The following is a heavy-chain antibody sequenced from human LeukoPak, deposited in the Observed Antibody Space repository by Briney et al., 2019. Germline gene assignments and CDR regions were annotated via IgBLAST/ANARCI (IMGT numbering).Heavy chain of an antibody. D-gene: IGHD3-22*01. V-gene: IGHV4-39*01. CDR2: IYYSGST. CDR1: GGSVNSGSYF. CDR3: ARQGGYYYDSSGYPDY. J-gene: IGHJ4*02. Sequence: SETLSLTCTVSGGSVNSGSYFWSWIRQPPGKGLEWIGSIYYSGSTYYNPSLKSRVTISVDTSKNQFSLKLSSVTAADTAVYYCARQGGYYYDSSGYPDYWGQGTLVTVSS.